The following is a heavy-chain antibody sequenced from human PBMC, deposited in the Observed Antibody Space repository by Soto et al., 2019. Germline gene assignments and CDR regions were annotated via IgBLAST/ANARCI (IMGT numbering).Heavy chain of an antibody. J-gene: IGHJ6*02. D-gene: IGHD3-10*01. CDR1: GYTFTSYA. V-gene: IGHV1-3*01. Sequence: ASVKVSCKASGYTFTSYAIHWVRQAPGQRLEWMGWINAGNGNTKYSQKLQGRVTITRDTSASTAYVELSSLRSEDTAVYYCARDKPIVLSLGFYYNGMDVWGQGTTVTVSS. CDR2: INAGNGNT. CDR3: ARDKPIVLSLGFYYNGMDV.